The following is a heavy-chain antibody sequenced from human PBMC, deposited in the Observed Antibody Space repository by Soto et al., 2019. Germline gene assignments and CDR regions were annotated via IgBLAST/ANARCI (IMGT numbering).Heavy chain of an antibody. D-gene: IGHD6-6*01. Sequence: EPLSLTCTVSGGSVSSGIYFWSWIRQPPGKGLEWIGYVDYSGSTNYNPSLKSRLTISVGTSKKQFSLKLTSVTTADTAVYYSARGRRMQYRSSSQFDPWGQGTLVTVSS. V-gene: IGHV4-61*01. CDR1: GGSVSSGIYF. CDR3: ARGRRMQYRSSSQFDP. CDR2: VDYSGST. J-gene: IGHJ5*02.